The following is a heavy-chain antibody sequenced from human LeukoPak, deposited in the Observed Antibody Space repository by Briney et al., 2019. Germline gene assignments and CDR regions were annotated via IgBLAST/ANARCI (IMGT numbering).Heavy chain of an antibody. CDR1: GFTFSSYA. V-gene: IGHV3-30*04. J-gene: IGHJ4*02. Sequence: GGSLRLSCAASGFTFSSYAMHWVRQAPGKGLEWVAVISYDGSNKYYADSVKGRFTISRDNSRNTLYLQMNSLRAEDTAVYYCAREYSSSWSYNTFDYWGQGTLVTVSS. CDR2: ISYDGSNK. CDR3: AREYSSSWSYNTFDY. D-gene: IGHD6-13*01.